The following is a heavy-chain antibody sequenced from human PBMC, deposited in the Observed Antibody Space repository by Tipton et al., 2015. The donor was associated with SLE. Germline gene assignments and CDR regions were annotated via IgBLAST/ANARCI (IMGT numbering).Heavy chain of an antibody. CDR3: ARVGVGATDDAFDI. J-gene: IGHJ3*02. CDR1: GFTVSSNY. Sequence: GSLRLSCAASGFTVSSNYMSWVRQAPGKGLEWVSVIYSGGSTYYADSVKGRFTISRDNAKNSLYLQMNSLRAEDTAVYYCARVGVGATDDAFDIWGQGTMVTVSS. V-gene: IGHV3-66*01. D-gene: IGHD1-26*01. CDR2: IYSGGST.